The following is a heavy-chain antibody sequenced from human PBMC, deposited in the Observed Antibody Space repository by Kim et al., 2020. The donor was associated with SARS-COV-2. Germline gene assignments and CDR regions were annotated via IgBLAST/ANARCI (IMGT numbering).Heavy chain of an antibody. CDR2: IRSKAYGGTT. CDR1: GFTFGDYA. Sequence: GGSLRLSCTASGFTFGDYAMSWVRQAPGKGLEWVGFIRSKAYGGTTEYAASVKGRFTISRDDSKSIAYLQMNSLKTEDTAVYYCTRVVLLWFGDTRGFDYWGQGTLVTVSS. J-gene: IGHJ4*02. D-gene: IGHD3-10*01. V-gene: IGHV3-49*04. CDR3: TRVVLLWFGDTRGFDY.